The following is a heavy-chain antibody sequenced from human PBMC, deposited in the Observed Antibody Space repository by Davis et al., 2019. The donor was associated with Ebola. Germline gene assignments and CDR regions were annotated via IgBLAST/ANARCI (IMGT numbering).Heavy chain of an antibody. J-gene: IGHJ3*02. D-gene: IGHD6-19*01. CDR2: MNPNSGNT. CDR3: ARLQWLVRDHDAFDI. Sequence: AASVKVSCKASGYTFTSYDINWARQATGQGLEWMGWMNPNSGNTGYAQKFQGRVTMTRNTSISTAYMELSSLRSEDTAVYYCARLQWLVRDHDAFDIWGQGTMVTVSS. CDR1: GYTFTSYD. V-gene: IGHV1-8*01.